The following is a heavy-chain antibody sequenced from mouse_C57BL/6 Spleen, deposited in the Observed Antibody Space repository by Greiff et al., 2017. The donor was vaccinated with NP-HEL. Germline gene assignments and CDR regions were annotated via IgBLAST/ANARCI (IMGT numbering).Heavy chain of an antibody. J-gene: IGHJ2*01. V-gene: IGHV1-52*01. CDR2: IDPSDSET. Sequence: QVQLQQPGAELVRPGSSVKLSCKASGYTFTSYWMHWVKQRPIQGLEWIGNIDPSDSETHYNQKFKDKATLTVDKSSSTAYMQLSSLTSEDSAVYYCARDGGKQLRLPFDYWGQGTTLTVSS. CDR3: ARDGGKQLRLPFDY. D-gene: IGHD3-2*02. CDR1: GYTFTSYW.